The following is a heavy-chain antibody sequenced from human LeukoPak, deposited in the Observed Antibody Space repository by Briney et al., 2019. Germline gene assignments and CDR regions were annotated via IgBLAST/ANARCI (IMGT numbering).Heavy chain of an antibody. Sequence: PSETLSLTCTVSGGSISSGSYYWSWIRQPAGKGLEWIGRIYTSGSTNYNPSLKSRVTISVDTSKNQFSLKLSSVTAADTAVYYRARVPRKIGYILGYCSGGSCHVFDYWGQGTLVTVSS. CDR3: ARVPRKIGYILGYCSGGSCHVFDY. CDR1: GGSISSGSYY. V-gene: IGHV4-61*02. J-gene: IGHJ4*02. CDR2: IYTSGST. D-gene: IGHD2-15*01.